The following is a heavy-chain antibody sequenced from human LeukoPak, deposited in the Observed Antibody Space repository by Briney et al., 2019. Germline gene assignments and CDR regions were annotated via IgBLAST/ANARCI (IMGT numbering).Heavy chain of an antibody. D-gene: IGHD6-19*01. CDR1: GFTFSSSW. Sequence: GGSLILSCAASGFTFSSSWMHWVRQAPGKGLVWVSRINTDGRTTTYADSVKGRFTISRDNAKSTMYLQMNSLRPEDTALYYCAKSLGSQDYWGQGTLVTVSS. CDR3: AKSLGSQDY. V-gene: IGHV3-74*01. J-gene: IGHJ4*02. CDR2: INTDGRTT.